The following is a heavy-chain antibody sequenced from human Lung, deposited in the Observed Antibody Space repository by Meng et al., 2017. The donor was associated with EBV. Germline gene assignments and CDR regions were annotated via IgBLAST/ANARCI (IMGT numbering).Heavy chain of an antibody. CDR1: GGTFSSSD. CDR2: ISPILGIA. CDR3: ARERPGGMATTPYFDY. V-gene: IGHV1-69*10. D-gene: IGHD5-24*01. Sequence: QVQLVQFGAEVKKRXSSVEVPCKASGGTFSSSDISWVRQDPGQGLEWMGGISPILGIANYAQKFQGRVAITADKSTSTAYMELSSLRSEDTAVYYCARERPGGMATTPYFDYWGQGTLVTVSS. J-gene: IGHJ4*02.